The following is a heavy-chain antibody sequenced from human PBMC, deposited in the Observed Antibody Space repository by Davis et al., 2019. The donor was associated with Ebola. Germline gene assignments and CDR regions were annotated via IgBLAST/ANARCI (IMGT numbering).Heavy chain of an antibody. V-gene: IGHV3-73*01. Sequence: GESLKISCAASGFPFSGSGIHWVRQASGKGLEWVGRVKSKANSYATAYAASVKGRFTISRDDSKNTAYLQMNSLKTEYTAVYYCNHGSNSSDYWGQGTLVT. CDR3: NHGSNSSDY. J-gene: IGHJ4*02. CDR2: VKSKANSYAT. D-gene: IGHD4-23*01. CDR1: GFPFSGSG.